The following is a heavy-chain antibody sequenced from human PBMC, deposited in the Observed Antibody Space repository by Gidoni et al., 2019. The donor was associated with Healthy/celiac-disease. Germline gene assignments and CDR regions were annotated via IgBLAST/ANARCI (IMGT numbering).Heavy chain of an antibody. D-gene: IGHD6-19*01. Sequence: QVQLHESGPGLVQPSETLSLTCTVSGCSVSSGSYYWSWIRQPPGKGLEWIGYIYYSGSTNYNPSLKSRVTISVDTSKNQFSLKLSSVTAADTAVYYCARGSREWLEHYYFDYWGQGTLVTVSS. CDR2: IYYSGST. CDR3: ARGSREWLEHYYFDY. V-gene: IGHV4-61*01. J-gene: IGHJ4*02. CDR1: GCSVSSGSYY.